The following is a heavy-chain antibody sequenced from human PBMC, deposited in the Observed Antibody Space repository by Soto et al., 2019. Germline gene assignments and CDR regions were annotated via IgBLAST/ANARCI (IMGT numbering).Heavy chain of an antibody. J-gene: IGHJ3*02. V-gene: IGHV3-23*01. Sequence: GSLRLSCAASGFTFSSYAMSWVRQAPGKGLEWVSAISGSGGSTYYADSVKGRFTISRDNSKNTLYLQMNSLRAEDTAVYYCAKDNDIVLMVYAIPDAFDIWGQGTMVTVSS. CDR2: ISGSGGST. CDR1: GFTFSSYA. CDR3: AKDNDIVLMVYAIPDAFDI. D-gene: IGHD2-8*01.